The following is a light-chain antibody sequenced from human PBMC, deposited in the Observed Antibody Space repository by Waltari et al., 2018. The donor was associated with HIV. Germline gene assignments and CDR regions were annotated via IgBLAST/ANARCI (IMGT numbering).Light chain of an antibody. CDR2: WAS. CDR3: QQFYTTQYS. J-gene: IGKJ2*03. CDR1: QSVLYTSNNKNY. Sequence: DIVMTQSPDSLAVSLGERATTNCKANQSVLYTSNNKNYLAWYQHKSGQPPKLLINWASTRESGVPDRFSGSGSGTDFTLTISSLQAEDVAVYYCQQFYTTQYSFGQGTKLEIK. V-gene: IGKV4-1*01.